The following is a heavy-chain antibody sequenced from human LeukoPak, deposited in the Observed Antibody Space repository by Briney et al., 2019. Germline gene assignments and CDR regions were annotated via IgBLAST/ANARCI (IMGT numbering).Heavy chain of an antibody. CDR1: GDSFSSNSAA. D-gene: IGHD6-19*01. Sequence: SQTLSLTCAISGDSFSSNSAAWNWIRQSPSRGLEWLGRTWYMSKWKTEYAVSVQSRITIYADTSKNQFSLHLSSVTPEDTAVYYCARAGHGSHWFDPWGQGTLVTVSS. V-gene: IGHV6-1*01. J-gene: IGHJ5*02. CDR2: TWYMSKWKT. CDR3: ARAGHGSHWFDP.